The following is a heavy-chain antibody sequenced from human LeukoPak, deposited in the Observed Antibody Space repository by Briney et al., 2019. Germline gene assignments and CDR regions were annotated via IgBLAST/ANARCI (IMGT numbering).Heavy chain of an antibody. V-gene: IGHV1-69*04. D-gene: IGHD3-22*01. J-gene: IGHJ6*02. Sequence: SVKVSCKASGGTFSSYAISWVRQAPGQGLEWMGRIIPIFGIANYAQKFQGRVTITADKSTSTAYMKLSSLRSEDTAVYYCAGPDYYDSSGYIYYYYYGMDVWGQGTTVTVSS. CDR1: GGTFSSYA. CDR3: AGPDYYDSSGYIYYYYYGMDV. CDR2: IIPIFGIA.